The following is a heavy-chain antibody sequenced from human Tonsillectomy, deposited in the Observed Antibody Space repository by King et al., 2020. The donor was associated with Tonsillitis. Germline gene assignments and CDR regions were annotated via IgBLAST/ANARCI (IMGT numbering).Heavy chain of an antibody. Sequence: VQLVESGGGLVQPGGSLRLSCAASGFTFSSYAMTWVRQAPGKGLDWVSGISGSGGSTNYADSVKGRFTISRDNSKNTLYLQVNSLRAEDTAVYYCAKVGSGWHFDYWGQGTLVTVSS. V-gene: IGHV3-23*04. CDR1: GFTFSSYA. D-gene: IGHD6-25*01. CDR2: ISGSGGST. CDR3: AKVGSGWHFDY. J-gene: IGHJ4*02.